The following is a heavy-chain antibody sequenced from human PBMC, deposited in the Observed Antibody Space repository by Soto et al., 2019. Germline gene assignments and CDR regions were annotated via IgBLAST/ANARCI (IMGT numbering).Heavy chain of an antibody. CDR3: VRALYYDFWSGYWDYYYGMDV. V-gene: IGHV3-7*03. D-gene: IGHD3-3*01. J-gene: IGHJ6*02. Sequence: LRLSCAASGFTFSSYWMSWVRQAPGKGLEWVANIKQDGSEKYYVDSVKGRFTISRDNAKNSLYLQMDSLRAEDTAVYYCVRALYYDFWSGYWDYYYGMDVWGQGTTVTVS. CDR2: IKQDGSEK. CDR1: GFTFSSYW.